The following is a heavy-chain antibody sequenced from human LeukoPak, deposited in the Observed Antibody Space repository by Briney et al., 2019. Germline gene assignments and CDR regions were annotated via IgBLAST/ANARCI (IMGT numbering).Heavy chain of an antibody. CDR2: IYSGGST. V-gene: IGHV3-53*01. CDR1: GFTVSSNY. Sequence: PGGSLRLSCAASGFTVSSNYMSWVRQAPGKGLEWVSVIYSGGSTYYADSVKGRFTISRDNSKNTLYLQMNSLRAEDTAVYYCASHYYDSSGYYRAFDIWGQGTMVTVSS. CDR3: ASHYYDSSGYYRAFDI. D-gene: IGHD3-22*01. J-gene: IGHJ3*02.